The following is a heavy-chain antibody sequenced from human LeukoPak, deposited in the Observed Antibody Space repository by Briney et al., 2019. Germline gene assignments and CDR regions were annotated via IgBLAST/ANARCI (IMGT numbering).Heavy chain of an antibody. V-gene: IGHV3-53*04. J-gene: IGHJ5*02. Sequence: PGGSLRLSCAASGFTVSSNYMSWVRQAPGKGLEWVSVIYSGGSTYYADSVKGRFTISRHNSKNTLYLQMNSLRAEDTAVYYCARDVDGYNAGAFDPWGQGTLVTVSS. CDR3: ARDVDGYNAGAFDP. CDR1: GFTVSSNY. D-gene: IGHD5-24*01. CDR2: IYSGGST.